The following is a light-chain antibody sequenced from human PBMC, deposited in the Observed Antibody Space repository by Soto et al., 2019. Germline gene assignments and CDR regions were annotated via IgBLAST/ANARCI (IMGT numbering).Light chain of an antibody. CDR3: QQYSDWPPT. CDR1: QSVSSN. V-gene: IGKV3-15*01. Sequence: EIVVTQSPATLSVSPGERATLSCRASQSVSSNLAWYQQKPGQAPRLLINGASTRATGIPARFSGSGSGTEFSLTISSLQSEDFAVYYCQQYSDWPPTFGQGTE. CDR2: GAS. J-gene: IGKJ1*01.